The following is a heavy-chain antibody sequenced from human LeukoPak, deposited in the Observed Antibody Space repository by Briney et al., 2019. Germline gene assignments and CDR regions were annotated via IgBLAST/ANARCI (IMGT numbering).Heavy chain of an antibody. CDR2: IKSKTDGGTT. V-gene: IGHV3-15*01. Sequence: GGSLRLSCAASGFTFSSCSMNWVRQAPGKGLEWVGRIKSKTDGGTTDYAAPVKGRFTISRDDSKNTLYLQMNSLKTEDTAVYYCTTGGGYDYVWGSYRYTRSYYWGQGTLVTVSS. D-gene: IGHD3-16*02. J-gene: IGHJ4*02. CDR3: TTGGGYDYVWGSYRYTRSYY. CDR1: GFTFSSCS.